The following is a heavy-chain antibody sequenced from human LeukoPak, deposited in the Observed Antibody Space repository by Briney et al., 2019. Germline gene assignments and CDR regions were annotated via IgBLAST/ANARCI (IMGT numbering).Heavy chain of an antibody. V-gene: IGHV3-21*01. Sequence: PGGSLRLSCAASGFMFSTYNMDWVSQAPGKGLEWVSSISSTSNYIYYADSVKGRFTISRDNTKNSLYLQMNSLRVEDTAVYYCARGSTVKQLLPQGYWGQGSLVTVSS. J-gene: IGHJ4*02. CDR3: ARGSTVKQLLPQGY. D-gene: IGHD2-2*01. CDR2: ISSTSNYI. CDR1: GFMFSTYN.